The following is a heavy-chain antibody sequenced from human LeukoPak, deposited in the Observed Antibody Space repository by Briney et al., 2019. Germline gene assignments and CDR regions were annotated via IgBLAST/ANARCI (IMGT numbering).Heavy chain of an antibody. CDR2: INHSGST. V-gene: IGHV4-34*01. CDR1: GGSFSGYY. Sequence: PSETLSLTRAVYGGSFSGYYWSWIRQPPGKGLEWIGEINHSGSTNYNPSLKSRVTISVDTSKNQFSLKLSSVTAADTAVYYCARFYCSSTSCYYGTGNWFDPWGQGTLVTVSS. CDR3: ARFYCSSTSCYYGTGNWFDP. J-gene: IGHJ5*02. D-gene: IGHD2-2*01.